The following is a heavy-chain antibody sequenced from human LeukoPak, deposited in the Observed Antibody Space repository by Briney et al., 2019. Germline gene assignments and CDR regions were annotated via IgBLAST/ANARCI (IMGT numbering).Heavy chain of an antibody. CDR1: GDSISGYY. V-gene: IGHV4-59*08. CDR2: IYYSGST. D-gene: IGHD1-1*01. CDR3: ARVPGGALNWFDP. J-gene: IGHJ5*02. Sequence: SETLSLTCTVSGDSISGYYWNWIRQPPGKGLEWIGYIYYSGSTNYNPSLKSRVTISVDTSKNQFSLKLSSVTAADTAVYYCARVPGGALNWFDPWGQGTLVTVSS.